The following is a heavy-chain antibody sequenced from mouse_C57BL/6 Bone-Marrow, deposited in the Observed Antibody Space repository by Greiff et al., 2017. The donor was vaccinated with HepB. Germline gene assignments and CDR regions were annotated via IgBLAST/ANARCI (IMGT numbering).Heavy chain of an antibody. Sequence: EVQLVESGGGLVQPGGSLKLSCAASGFTFSDYYMYWVRQTPEKRLEWVAYISNGGGSTYYPDTVKGRSTISRDNAKNTLYLQMSRLKSEDTAMYYCARQGGRYYAMDYWGQGTSVTVSS. V-gene: IGHV5-12*01. CDR2: ISNGGGST. J-gene: IGHJ4*01. D-gene: IGHD1-1*01. CDR1: GFTFSDYY. CDR3: ARQGGRYYAMDY.